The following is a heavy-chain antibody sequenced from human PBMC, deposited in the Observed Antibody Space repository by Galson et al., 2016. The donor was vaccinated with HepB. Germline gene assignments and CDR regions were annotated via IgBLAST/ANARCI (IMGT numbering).Heavy chain of an antibody. V-gene: IGHV1-24*01. CDR1: GYIFTELS. Sequence: SVKVSCKVSGYIFTELSMQWVRQAPGKGLEWMGGFDPEDGQMIYAQKFQGGVTMTEDTSTDTVFMELSSLRSEDTAVYYCATDIMVVRPFAPTGSQYWGPGTLVVVTS. CDR2: FDPEDGQM. J-gene: IGHJ4*02. CDR3: ATDIMVVRPFAPTGSQY. D-gene: IGHD3/OR15-3a*01.